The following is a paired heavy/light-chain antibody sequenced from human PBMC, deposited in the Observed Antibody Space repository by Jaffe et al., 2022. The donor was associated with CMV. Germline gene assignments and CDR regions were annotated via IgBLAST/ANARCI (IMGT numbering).Light chain of an antibody. CDR3: NSRDSSSYNLQWV. Sequence: SSELTQDPAVSVALGQTVRVTCQGDSLRTYYASWYQQKPGLAPVLIIYGKNNRPSGIPDRFSGSSSGNTASLTITGAQAEDEADYYCNSRDSSSYNLQWVFGGGTKLTVL. CDR1: SLRTYY. V-gene: IGLV3-19*01. CDR2: GKN. J-gene: IGLJ3*02.
Heavy chain of an antibody. CDR2: INPSGGST. J-gene: IGHJ6*02. V-gene: IGHV1-46*01. Sequence: QVQLLQSGTEVKKPGASVKLSCKASGYSFTTYYIHWVRQAPGQGLEWMGIINPSGGSTGYAQKFQGRGTMTGDTSTSTVYMELSSLRSEDTAVYYCARGLEATTIWSPLPLYGMDVWGQGTTVIVSS. D-gene: IGHD3-3*01. CDR3: ARGLEATTIWSPLPLYGMDV. CDR1: GYSFTTYY.